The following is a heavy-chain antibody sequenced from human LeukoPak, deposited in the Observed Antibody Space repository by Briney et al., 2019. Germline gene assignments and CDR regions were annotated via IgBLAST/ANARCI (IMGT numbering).Heavy chain of an antibody. Sequence: GGSLRLSCAASGFTFSSYWMSWVRQAPGKGLEWVANIKQDGSEKYYVDSVKGRFTISRDNAKNSLYLQMNSLRAEDTAVYYCARVYYDYVWGSYRYWYFDYWGQGTLVTVSS. J-gene: IGHJ4*02. CDR2: IKQDGSEK. D-gene: IGHD3-16*02. CDR3: ARVYYDYVWGSYRYWYFDY. V-gene: IGHV3-7*01. CDR1: GFTFSSYW.